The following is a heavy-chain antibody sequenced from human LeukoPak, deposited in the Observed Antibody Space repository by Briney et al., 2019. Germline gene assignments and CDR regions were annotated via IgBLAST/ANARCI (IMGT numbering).Heavy chain of an antibody. J-gene: IGHJ6*02. CDR2: IIPILGIA. CDR1: GGTFSSYA. Sequence: GASVKVSCKASGGTFSSYAISWVRQAPGQGLEWMGRIIPILGIANYAQKFQGRVTITADKSTSTAYMELSSLRSEDTAVYYCASSCTIQLWPTYYYYGMDVWGQGTTVTVSS. CDR3: ASSCTIQLWPTYYYYGMDV. V-gene: IGHV1-69*04. D-gene: IGHD5-18*01.